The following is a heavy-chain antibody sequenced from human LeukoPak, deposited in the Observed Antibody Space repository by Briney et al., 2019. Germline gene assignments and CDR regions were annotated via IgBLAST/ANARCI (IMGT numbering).Heavy chain of an antibody. J-gene: IGHJ4*02. CDR1: GGSVSSGSYY. Sequence: SETLSLTCTVSGGSVSSGSYYWSWIRQPPGKGLEWIGYIYYSGSTNYNPSLKSRVTISVDTSKNRFSLKLSSVTAADTAVYYCARDRQWGMTTVTTDWGQGTLVTVSS. CDR2: IYYSGST. D-gene: IGHD4-17*01. V-gene: IGHV4-61*01. CDR3: ARDRQWGMTTVTTD.